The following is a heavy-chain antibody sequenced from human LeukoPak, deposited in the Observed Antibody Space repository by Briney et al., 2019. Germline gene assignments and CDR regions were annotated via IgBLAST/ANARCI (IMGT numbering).Heavy chain of an antibody. D-gene: IGHD2/OR15-2a*01. Sequence: GGSLRLSCVASGFTFSSYWMSWVRQPPGKGLEWVAKIKQDGSEKYYVDSVKGRITISRDKAKNSLYLQMNSLRAEDTAVYYCARGPTRANSSDYWGQGTLLTVSS. CDR3: ARGPTRANSSDY. CDR1: GFTFSSYW. V-gene: IGHV3-7*01. CDR2: IKQDGSEK. J-gene: IGHJ4*02.